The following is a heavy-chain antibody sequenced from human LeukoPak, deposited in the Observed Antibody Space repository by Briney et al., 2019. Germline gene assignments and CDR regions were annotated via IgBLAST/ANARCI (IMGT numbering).Heavy chain of an antibody. V-gene: IGHV5-51*01. J-gene: IGHJ2*01. CDR1: GYTFTTYW. D-gene: IGHD3-10*01. CDR3: ARLGGDTYYFGSASYPNWYFDL. Sequence: GESLKISCQASGYTFTTYWIGWVRQMPGKGLECMGIIYPDDSDTTYSPSFQGQVTISADKSFSTAYLQWSNLKASDTAIYYCARLGGDTYYFGSASYPNWYFDLWGRGTLVTVSS. CDR2: IYPDDSDT.